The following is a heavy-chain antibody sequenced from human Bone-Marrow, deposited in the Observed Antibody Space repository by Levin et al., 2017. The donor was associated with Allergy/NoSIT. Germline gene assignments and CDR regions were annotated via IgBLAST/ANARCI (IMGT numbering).Heavy chain of an antibody. D-gene: IGHD6-19*01. V-gene: IGHV3-43*01. J-gene: IGHJ4*02. Sequence: PGGSLRLSCAASGFNFDEYTMHWVRQAPGKGLEWVSLISWDGGSALYADSVKGRFTISRDNSKNSLYVQMNSLRPEDTALYYCAKDLEITGISVAGPFDYWGQGTLVTVSS. CDR3: AKDLEITGISVAGPFDY. CDR2: ISWDGGSA. CDR1: GFNFDEYT.